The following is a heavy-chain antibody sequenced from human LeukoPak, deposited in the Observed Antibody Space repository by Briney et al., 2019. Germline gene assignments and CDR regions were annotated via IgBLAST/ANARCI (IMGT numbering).Heavy chain of an antibody. D-gene: IGHD6-13*01. CDR3: AKAASSSWPSYYYGMDV. CDR2: ITGSGGNT. J-gene: IGHJ6*02. CDR1: GFMFRNYA. Sequence: GGSLRLSCAASGFMFRNYAMSWVRQAPGKGLEWVSVITGSGGNTYYADSVKGRFTISKDNSKNTVYLQMSSLRVDDTAVYYCAKAASSSWPSYYYGMDVWGQGTTVTVSS. V-gene: IGHV3-23*01.